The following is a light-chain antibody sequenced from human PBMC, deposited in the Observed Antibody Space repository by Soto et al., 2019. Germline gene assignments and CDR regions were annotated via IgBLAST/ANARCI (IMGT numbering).Light chain of an antibody. J-gene: IGLJ1*01. CDR3: FSYAGGDHV. CDR1: SSDVGAYNY. Sequence: QSSLTQPPSASGSPGQSVTISCTGTSSDVGAYNYVSWFQQHPGKAPKLMIYEVTKRPSGVPDRFSGSKSGNTASLTVSGLQPEDEADYYCFSYAGGDHVLGTGTKLTVL. CDR2: EVT. V-gene: IGLV2-8*01.